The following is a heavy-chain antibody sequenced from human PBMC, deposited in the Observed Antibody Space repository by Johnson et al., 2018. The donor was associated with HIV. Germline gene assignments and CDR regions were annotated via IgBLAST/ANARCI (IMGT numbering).Heavy chain of an antibody. CDR1: GFTFSSYD. CDR3: AKDLFTEREDDVFDI. J-gene: IGHJ3*02. V-gene: IGHV3-13*01. Sequence: VQLVESGGGVVQPGGSLRLSCAASGFTFSSYDMHWVRQATGKGLEWVSAIGTAGDTYYPGSVQGRFTISRDNSKNTLYLQMNSLRAEDTAVYYCAKDLFTEREDDVFDIWGQGTMVTVSS. D-gene: IGHD1-26*01. CDR2: IGTAGDT.